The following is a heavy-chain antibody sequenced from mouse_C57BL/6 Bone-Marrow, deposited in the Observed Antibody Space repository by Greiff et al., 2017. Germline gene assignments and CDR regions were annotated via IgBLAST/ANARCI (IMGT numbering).Heavy chain of an antibody. V-gene: IGHV14-4*01. Sequence: VQLQQSGAELVRPGASVKLSCTASGFNIKDDYMHWVKQRPEQGLEWIGWIDPENGDTEYASKFQGKATITAETSSNTAYLQLSSLTSEDTAVYYCTTPLCNDEGYWGQGTTLTVSS. D-gene: IGHD6-5*01. CDR3: TTPLCNDEGY. CDR2: IDPENGDT. CDR1: GFNIKDDY. J-gene: IGHJ2*01.